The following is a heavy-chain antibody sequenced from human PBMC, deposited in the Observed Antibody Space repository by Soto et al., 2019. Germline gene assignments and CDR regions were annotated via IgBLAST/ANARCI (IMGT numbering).Heavy chain of an antibody. D-gene: IGHD6-19*01. V-gene: IGHV1-69*13. CDR2: IIPIFGTA. CDR1: GGTFSSYA. Sequence: SVKVSCKASGGTFSSYAISWVRQAPGQGLEWMGGIIPIFGTANYAQKFQGRVTITADESTSTAYMELSSLTSEDTAVSYCARLVMGIAVAGYFDYWGQGTLVTVSS. J-gene: IGHJ4*02. CDR3: ARLVMGIAVAGYFDY.